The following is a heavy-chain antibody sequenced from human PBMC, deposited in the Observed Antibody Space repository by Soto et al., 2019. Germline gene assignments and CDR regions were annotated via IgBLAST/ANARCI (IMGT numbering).Heavy chain of an antibody. CDR3: AKDQAPMIVVVISPLDY. CDR1: GFTFSSYA. D-gene: IGHD3-22*01. CDR2: ISGSGGST. Sequence: GGSLRLSCAASGFTFSSYAMSWVRQAPGKGLEWVSAISGSGGSTYYADSVKGRFTISRDNSKNTLYLQMNSLRAEDTAVYYCAKDQAPMIVVVISPLDYWGQGTLVTVSS. J-gene: IGHJ4*02. V-gene: IGHV3-23*01.